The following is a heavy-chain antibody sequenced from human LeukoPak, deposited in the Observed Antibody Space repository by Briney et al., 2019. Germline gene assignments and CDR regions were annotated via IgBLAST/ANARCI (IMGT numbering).Heavy chain of an antibody. CDR2: ISTSSNT. V-gene: IGHV3-69-1*01. Sequence: GGSLRLSCAAPGFTFSTYAIGWVRQAPGKGLEWVSSISTSSNTYYADTVRGRFTISRDNAKNSLYLQMNSLKDEDTAVYYCARGSFWGQGTLVTVSS. D-gene: IGHD2-15*01. CDR3: ARGSF. CDR1: GFTFSTYA. J-gene: IGHJ4*02.